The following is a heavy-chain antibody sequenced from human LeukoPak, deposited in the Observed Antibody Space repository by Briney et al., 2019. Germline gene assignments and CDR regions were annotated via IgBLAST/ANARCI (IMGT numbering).Heavy chain of an antibody. CDR1: ESPSINNW. CDR3: AKGGATVIDY. J-gene: IGHJ4*02. Sequence: GGSLRLSCAASESPSINNWMHWFGKVPGKGLVWVSRINSDGSSTTSADSVKGRFTISRDNAKNTLYLQMNSLRAEDTAVYYCAKGGATVIDYWGQGTLVTVSS. CDR2: INSDGSST. D-gene: IGHD4-17*01. V-gene: IGHV3-74*01.